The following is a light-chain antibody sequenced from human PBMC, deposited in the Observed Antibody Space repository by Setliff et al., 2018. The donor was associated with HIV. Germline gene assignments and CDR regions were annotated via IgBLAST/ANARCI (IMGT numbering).Light chain of an antibody. CDR3: SSYTTSSFLYV. V-gene: IGLV2-14*03. J-gene: IGLJ1*01. Sequence: QSALTQPASVSGSPGQSITISCIGTSSDVGGYNYVSWYQHHPGKAPTLMIYDVSARPSGVSNRFSGSKSGNAASLTISGLQAEDEAVYYCSSYTTSSFLYVFGTGTKVTVL. CDR2: DVS. CDR1: SSDVGGYNY.